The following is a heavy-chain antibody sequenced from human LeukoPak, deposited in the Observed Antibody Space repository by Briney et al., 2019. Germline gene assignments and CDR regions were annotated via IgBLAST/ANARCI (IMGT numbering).Heavy chain of an antibody. J-gene: IGHJ6*03. CDR2: ISWNSVSI. V-gene: IGHV3-9*01. D-gene: IGHD3-22*01. CDR1: GLTFDDYA. Sequence: PGGSLRLSCAASGLTFDDYAMHWVRQPPGKGLEWVSGISWNSVSIGYADSVKGRFTISRDNAKNSLYLQMNSLRAEDTALYYCARVPGRATMIVVVSNYYYYMDVWGKGTTVTVSS. CDR3: ARVPGRATMIVVVSNYYYYMDV.